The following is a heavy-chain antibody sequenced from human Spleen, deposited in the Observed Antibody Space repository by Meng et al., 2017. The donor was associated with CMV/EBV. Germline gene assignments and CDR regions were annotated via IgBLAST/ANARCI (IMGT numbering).Heavy chain of an antibody. V-gene: IGHV4-34*01. CDR2: INHSGST. D-gene: IGHD3-10*01. J-gene: IGHJ5*02. CDR3: ARASGSALWFDP. Sequence: SETLSLTCAVYGGSFSGYYWSWIRQPPGKGLEWIGEINHSGSTNYNPSLKSRVTISVDTSKNQFSLKLSSVTAADTAVYYCARASGSALWFDPWGQGTLVTVSS. CDR1: GGSFSGYY.